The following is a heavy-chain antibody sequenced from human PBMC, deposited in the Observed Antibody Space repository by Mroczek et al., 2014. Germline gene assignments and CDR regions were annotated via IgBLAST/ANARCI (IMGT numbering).Heavy chain of an antibody. CDR1: GGSISSGGYY. Sequence: QVQLQQWGPGLVKPSQTLSLTCTVSGGSISSGGYYWSWIRQHPGKGLEWIGYIYYSGSTYYNPSLKSRVTISVDTSKNQFSLKLSSVTAADTAVYYCARAVTRIAVAGTRFDYWGQGTLVTVSS. CDR2: IYYSGST. J-gene: IGHJ4*02. D-gene: IGHD6-19*01. V-gene: IGHV4-31*03. CDR3: ARAVTRIAVAGTRFDY.